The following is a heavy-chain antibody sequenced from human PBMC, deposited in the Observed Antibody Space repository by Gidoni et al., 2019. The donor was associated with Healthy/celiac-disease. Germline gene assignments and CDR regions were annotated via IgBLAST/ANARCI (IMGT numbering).Heavy chain of an antibody. Sequence: QVQLQESGPGLVKPSQTLSLTCTVPGGSISSGGYYWSWIRQHPGKGLEWIGYIYYSGSTYYNPSLTSRVTISVDTSKNQFSLKLSSVTAADTAVYYCARDNSGSYSNWFDPWGQGTLVTVSS. J-gene: IGHJ5*02. V-gene: IGHV4-31*03. CDR2: IYYSGST. CDR3: ARDNSGSYSNWFDP. CDR1: GGSISSGGYY. D-gene: IGHD1-26*01.